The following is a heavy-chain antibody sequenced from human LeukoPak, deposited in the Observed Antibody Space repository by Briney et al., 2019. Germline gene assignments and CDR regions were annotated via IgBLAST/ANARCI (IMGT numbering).Heavy chain of an antibody. V-gene: IGHV3-7*01. J-gene: IGHJ4*02. CDR3: AKSLDY. CDR1: VFTYSSFC. CDR2: IKGDGSET. Sequence: PGGSLTLFCILSVFTYSSFCRDCVREAPGKGLEWVANIKGDGSETHYVDSAKGRFTISRDNAKNYLYLQIDRVRVEDTAIYYCAKSLDYWGQGALLTVSS.